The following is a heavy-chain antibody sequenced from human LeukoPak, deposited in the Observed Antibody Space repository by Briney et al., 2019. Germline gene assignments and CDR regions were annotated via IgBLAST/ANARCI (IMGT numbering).Heavy chain of an antibody. Sequence: SVKVSCKASGYTFTSYDINWVRQATGQGLEWIGWIVVGSGNTNYAQKFQERVTITRDMSTSTAYMELSSLRSEDTAVYYCAASSSSGWPDYWGQGTLVTVSS. CDR3: AASSSSGWPDY. CDR2: IVVGSGNT. D-gene: IGHD6-19*01. V-gene: IGHV1-58*02. J-gene: IGHJ4*02. CDR1: GYTFTSYD.